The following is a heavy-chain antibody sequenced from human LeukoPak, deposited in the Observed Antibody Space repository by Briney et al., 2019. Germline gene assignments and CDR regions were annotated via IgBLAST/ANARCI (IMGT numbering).Heavy chain of an antibody. CDR1: GFTVSSNY. D-gene: IGHD3-22*01. V-gene: IGHV3-53*01. Sequence: GGSLRLSCAASGFTVSSNYMSWVRQAPGKGLEWVSVIYSGGSTYYADSVKGRFTISRDNSKNTLYLQMNGLRAEDTAVYYCAREGHYDSSGYFDYWSQGTLVTVSS. CDR2: IYSGGST. CDR3: AREGHYDSSGYFDY. J-gene: IGHJ4*02.